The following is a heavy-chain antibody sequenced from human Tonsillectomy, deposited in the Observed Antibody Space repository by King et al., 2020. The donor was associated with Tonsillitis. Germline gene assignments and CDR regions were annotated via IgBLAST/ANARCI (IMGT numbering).Heavy chain of an antibody. Sequence: VQLVESGGGVVQPGRSLRLSCAASGFSFSDYGIHWVRQAPGKGLEWVAFISYDGSRQSYADSVRGRFTVSRDNSKNTLYLEMRSLSGEDTALYYCAREVGPTAHHFCYAMDVWGQGTTVTVSS. CDR2: ISYDGSRQ. J-gene: IGHJ6*02. V-gene: IGHV3-30*03. CDR1: GFSFSDYG. D-gene: IGHD1-26*01. CDR3: AREVGPTAHHFCYAMDV.